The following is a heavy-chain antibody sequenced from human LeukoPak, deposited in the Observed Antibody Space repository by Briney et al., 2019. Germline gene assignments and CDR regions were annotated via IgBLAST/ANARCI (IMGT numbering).Heavy chain of an antibody. CDR1: GGSISSYY. D-gene: IGHD3-10*01. CDR2: IYYSGST. V-gene: IGHV4-59*01. CDR3: ARGFRGYYYYGVDV. Sequence: SETLSLTCTVSGGSISSYYWSWIRQLPGKGLEWIGYIYYSGSTNYNPSLKSRVTISVDTSKNQFSLKLSSVTAADTAVYYCARGFRGYYYYGVDVWGQGTTVTVSS. J-gene: IGHJ6*02.